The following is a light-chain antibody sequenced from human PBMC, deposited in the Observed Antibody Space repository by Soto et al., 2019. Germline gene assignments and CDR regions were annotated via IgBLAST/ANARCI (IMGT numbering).Light chain of an antibody. J-gene: IGKJ4*01. CDR1: QTVSSNY. CDR2: GAT. V-gene: IGKV3-20*01. CDR3: QQYDSSPPT. Sequence: EIVLTQSPGTLSVSPGETATLSCRASQTVSSNYVAWYQQKPGQAPTLLIYGATNRATGVPDNFSGGGSGTAFTLTIFSLEPEDSAIYSCQQYDSSPPTFGGGTKVEIK.